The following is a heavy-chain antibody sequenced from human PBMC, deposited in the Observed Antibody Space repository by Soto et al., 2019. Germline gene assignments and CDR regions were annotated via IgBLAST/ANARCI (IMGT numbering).Heavy chain of an antibody. Sequence: QVPLQESGPGLVKPSGTLSLTCAVSGGSLRSSKWWTWVRHPQGKGLEWIGEIFHSGKTNYNPSLKTRVTISVDKSKNQFALKLTSVTAADTAVYSCASGIIEVNGDHFDFWGQGTRVTVSS. CDR1: GGSLRSSKW. CDR2: IFHSGKT. CDR3: ASGIIEVNGDHFDF. V-gene: IGHV4-4*02. D-gene: IGHD4-17*01. J-gene: IGHJ4*02.